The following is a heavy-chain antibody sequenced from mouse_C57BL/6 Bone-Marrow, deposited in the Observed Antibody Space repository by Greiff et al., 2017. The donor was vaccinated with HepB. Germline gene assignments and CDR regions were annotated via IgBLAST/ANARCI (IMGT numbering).Heavy chain of an antibody. V-gene: IGHV5-9*01. Sequence: DVKLVESGGGLVKPGGSLKLSCAASGFTFSSYTMSWVRQTPENRLEWVATISGGGGNTYYPDSVKGRFTISRDNAKNTLYLQMSSLRSEDTALYYCARRLRRSSYWYFDVWGTGTTVTVSS. J-gene: IGHJ1*03. CDR1: GFTFSSYT. CDR2: ISGGGGNT. CDR3: ARRLRRSSYWYFDV. D-gene: IGHD2-4*01.